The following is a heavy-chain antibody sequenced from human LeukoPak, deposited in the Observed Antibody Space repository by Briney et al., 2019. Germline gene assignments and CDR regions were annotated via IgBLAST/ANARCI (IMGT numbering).Heavy chain of an antibody. CDR1: GFTFSSYS. D-gene: IGHD3-9*01. CDR2: VYRSGDT. CDR3: ARDDFEYSVHNGMDV. V-gene: IGHV4-4*07. Sequence: SGGSLRLSCAASGFTFSSYSMSWIRQPAGKGLEWIGRVYRSGDTNYNPSLKSRVTMSVDTSKNQISLRLRSVTAADTAVYYCARDDFEYSVHNGMDVWSQGTTVTVSS. J-gene: IGHJ6*02.